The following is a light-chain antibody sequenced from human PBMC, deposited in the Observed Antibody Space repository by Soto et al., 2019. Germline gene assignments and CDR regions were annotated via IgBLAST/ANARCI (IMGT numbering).Light chain of an antibody. J-gene: IGKJ2*01. CDR3: QQYDTLYT. Sequence: EIVMTQSPATLSMSPGERATLSCRASQYISSNLAWYQQKPGQAPRLLIYGASTRATGVPARFSGSGSGTDFTLTISSLQPDDFATYYCQQYDTLYTFGQGTKLEIK. V-gene: IGKV3-15*01. CDR2: GAS. CDR1: QYISSN.